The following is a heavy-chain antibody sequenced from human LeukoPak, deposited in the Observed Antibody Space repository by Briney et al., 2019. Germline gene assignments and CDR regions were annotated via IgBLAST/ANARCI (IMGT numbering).Heavy chain of an antibody. Sequence: ASVKVSCKASGYTFTGYYMHWVRQAPGQGLEWMGWINPNSGGTNYAQKFQDRVTMIRDTSISTAYMELSRLISADTAVYYCARDRSGTGLFDYWGQGTLVTVSS. CDR3: ARDRSGTGLFDY. CDR2: INPNSGGT. J-gene: IGHJ4*02. CDR1: GYTFTGYY. D-gene: IGHD1-7*01. V-gene: IGHV1-2*02.